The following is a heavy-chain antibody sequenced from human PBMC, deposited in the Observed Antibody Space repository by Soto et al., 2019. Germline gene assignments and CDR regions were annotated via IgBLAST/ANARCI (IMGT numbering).Heavy chain of an antibody. CDR1: GFTFNSYG. CDR2: ISYNGGNE. CDR3: TKEVSRQLLLGWFDL. D-gene: IGHD2-15*01. J-gene: IGHJ5*02. Sequence: GGSLRLSCAASGFTFNSYGMHWVRQAPGKGLEWVAVISYNGGNEYYADSVKGRFTISRDNSKNTLYLQTNSLRAEDTAVYYCTKEVSRQLLLGWFDLWGQGTLVTVSS. V-gene: IGHV3-30*18.